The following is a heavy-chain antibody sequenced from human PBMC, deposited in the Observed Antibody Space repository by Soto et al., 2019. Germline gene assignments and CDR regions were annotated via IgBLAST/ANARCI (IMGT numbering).Heavy chain of an antibody. D-gene: IGHD3-22*01. Sequence: RGESLKISCKGSGYSFTSYWIGWVRQMPGKGLEWMGIIYPGDSDTRYSPSFQGQVTISADKSISTAYLQWSSLKASDTAMYYCARTYYYDSSGYYSPLGYFDYWGQGTLVTVSS. CDR3: ARTYYYDSSGYYSPLGYFDY. CDR2: IYPGDSDT. J-gene: IGHJ4*02. V-gene: IGHV5-51*01. CDR1: GYSFTSYW.